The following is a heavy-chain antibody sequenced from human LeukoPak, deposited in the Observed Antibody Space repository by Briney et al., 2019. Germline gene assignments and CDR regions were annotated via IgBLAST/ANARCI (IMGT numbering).Heavy chain of an antibody. J-gene: IGHJ5*02. CDR1: GGTFSSYA. CDR3: AREARPNGYNWFDP. D-gene: IGHD1-1*01. V-gene: IGHV1-69*13. CDR2: IIPIFGTA. Sequence: SVTVSCKASGGTFSSYAISWVRQAPGQGLEWMGGIIPIFGTANYAQKFQGRVTITADESTSTAYMELSSLRSEDTAVYYCAREARPNGYNWFDPWGQGTLVTVSS.